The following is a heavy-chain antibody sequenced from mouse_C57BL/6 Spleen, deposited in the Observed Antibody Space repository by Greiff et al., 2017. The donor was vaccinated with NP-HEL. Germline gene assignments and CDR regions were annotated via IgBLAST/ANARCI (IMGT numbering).Heavy chain of an antibody. J-gene: IGHJ2*01. CDR3: TRGPTTVVAWDY. V-gene: IGHV5-9-1*02. CDR1: GFTFSSYA. CDR2: ISSGGDYI. D-gene: IGHD1-1*01. Sequence: DVMLVESGEGLVKPGGSLKLSCAASGFTFSSYAMSWVRQTPEKRLEWVAYISSGGDYIYYADTVKGRFTISRDNARNTLYLQMSSLKSEDTAMYYCTRGPTTVVAWDYWGQGTTLTVSS.